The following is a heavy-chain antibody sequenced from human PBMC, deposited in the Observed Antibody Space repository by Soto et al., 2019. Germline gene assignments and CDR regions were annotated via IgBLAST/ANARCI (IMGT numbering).Heavy chain of an antibody. Sequence: SETLSLTCTVSGGSISSYYWTWIRQPPGKGLEWIGFMYNSGSTHYNPSLKSRVTISLDTSKNQFSLNLRSVTAADTAVYYCARDWAAWDIALVPYFDYWGEGTLVTVSS. V-gene: IGHV4-4*08. J-gene: IGHJ4*02. CDR2: MYNSGST. CDR3: ARDWAAWDIALVPYFDY. D-gene: IGHD1-26*01. CDR1: GGSISSYY.